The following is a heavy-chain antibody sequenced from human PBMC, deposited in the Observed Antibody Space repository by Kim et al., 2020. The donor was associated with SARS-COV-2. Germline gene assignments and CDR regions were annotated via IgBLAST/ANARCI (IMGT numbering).Heavy chain of an antibody. Sequence: SETLSLTCTVSGGSISSSSYYWGWIRQPPGKGLEWIGSIYYSGSTYYNPSLKSRVTISVDTSKNQFSLKLSSVTAADTAVYYCAGTYYYDSSGYYYRTDYYYGMDVWGQGTTVTVSS. V-gene: IGHV4-39*01. D-gene: IGHD3-22*01. J-gene: IGHJ6*02. CDR2: IYYSGST. CDR3: AGTYYYDSSGYYYRTDYYYGMDV. CDR1: GGSISSSSYY.